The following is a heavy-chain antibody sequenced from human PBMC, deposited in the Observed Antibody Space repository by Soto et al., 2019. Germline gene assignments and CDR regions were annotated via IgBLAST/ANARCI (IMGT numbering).Heavy chain of an antibody. Sequence: QLQLQESGSGLVKPSQPLSLTCAVSGGSLSSDGYSWNWIRQPPGKGLEWIGYIYQSGSPSYNPSLKSRVHISIDMSTKQFSLRLNSVTAADTAVYYCARADWNHLLDYWGLGTLITVSS. CDR1: GGSLSSDGYS. V-gene: IGHV4-30-2*01. CDR2: IYQSGSP. J-gene: IGHJ4*02. D-gene: IGHD1-1*01. CDR3: ARADWNHLLDY.